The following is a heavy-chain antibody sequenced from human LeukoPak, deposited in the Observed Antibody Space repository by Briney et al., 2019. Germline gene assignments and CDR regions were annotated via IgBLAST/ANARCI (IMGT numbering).Heavy chain of an antibody. V-gene: IGHV3-33*01. Sequence: PGGSLRLSCAASGFTFSSYGMHWVRQAPGKGLEWVAVIWYDGSNKYYADSVKGRFTISRDNSKNTLYLQMNSLRAEDAAVYYCARVKHGSGYDPFGGFDYWGQGTLVTVSS. J-gene: IGHJ4*02. CDR1: GFTFSSYG. CDR2: IWYDGSNK. D-gene: IGHD5-12*01. CDR3: ARVKHGSGYDPFGGFDY.